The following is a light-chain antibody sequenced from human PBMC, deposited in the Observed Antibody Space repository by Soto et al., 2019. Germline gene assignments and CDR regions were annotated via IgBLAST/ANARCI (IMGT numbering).Light chain of an antibody. CDR1: QSVSSY. CDR3: QNRSNWPLIT. Sequence: EIVLTQSPATLSSSPGERVTLSCRASQSVSSYLAWYQQKRGQAPRLLIYGASNRATGIPARFSGSGSGTDFTLTISSLEPEDFAVYYCQNRSNWPLITFGPGTRLEIK. V-gene: IGKV3-11*01. CDR2: GAS. J-gene: IGKJ5*01.